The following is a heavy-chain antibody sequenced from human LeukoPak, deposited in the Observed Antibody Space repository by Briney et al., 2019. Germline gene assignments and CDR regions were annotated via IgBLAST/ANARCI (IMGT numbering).Heavy chain of an antibody. V-gene: IGHV3-30*04. CDR3: AKGSQYNILTGFIVGAMDDFDH. CDR1: GFTFSRYP. D-gene: IGHD3-9*01. Sequence: GGSLRLSCAASGFTFSRYPMHWVRQAPGKGLEWVAVISYDGSNKYYADSVKGRFTISRDNSKNTLYLQMNSLRAEDTAVYYCAKGSQYNILTGFIVGAMDDFDHWGQGTLVTVSS. CDR2: ISYDGSNK. J-gene: IGHJ4*02.